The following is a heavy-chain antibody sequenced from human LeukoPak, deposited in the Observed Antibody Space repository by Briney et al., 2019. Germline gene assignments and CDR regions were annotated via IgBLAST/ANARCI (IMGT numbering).Heavy chain of an antibody. J-gene: IGHJ3*02. V-gene: IGHV4-59*01. CDR2: ISYSGST. CDR1: GGSISSYY. D-gene: IGHD2-15*01. Sequence: SETLSLTCTVSGGSISSYYWSWIRQPPGEGLEWIACISYSGSTKYNPSLKSRVTISVDTSKNQLSLKLSSVTAADTAVYYCARGGVVYPDSFDIWGRGTMVTVSS. CDR3: ARGGVVYPDSFDI.